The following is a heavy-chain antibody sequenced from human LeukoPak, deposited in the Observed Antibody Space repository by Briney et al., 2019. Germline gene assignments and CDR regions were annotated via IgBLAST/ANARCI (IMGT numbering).Heavy chain of an antibody. V-gene: IGHV4-34*01. CDR1: GGSFSGYY. CDR3: ARGQKYCSSTSCYRGYNFDY. J-gene: IGHJ4*02. CDR2: FNHIGST. Sequence: PSETLSLTCAVYGGSFSGYYWSWIRQPPGKGLRWIGEFNHIGSTNYNPSLKSRVTISVDTSKNQFSLKLSSVTAADTAVYYCARGQKYCSSTSCYRGYNFDYWGQGTLVTVSS. D-gene: IGHD2-2*01.